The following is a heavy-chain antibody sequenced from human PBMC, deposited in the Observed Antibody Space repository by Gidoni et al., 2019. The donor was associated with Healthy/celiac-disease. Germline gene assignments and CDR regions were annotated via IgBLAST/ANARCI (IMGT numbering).Heavy chain of an antibody. CDR1: GGSFSGYY. CDR2: INHSGST. CDR3: ARGLEMITFGGVIALRPPDY. D-gene: IGHD3-16*02. J-gene: IGHJ4*02. V-gene: IGHV4-34*01. Sequence: QVQLQQWGAGLLTPSATLSLTCAVYGGSFSGYYCSWIRQPPGKGLAWIGEINHSGSTNYNPYLKSRVTISVDTSKNQFSLKLSSVTAADTAVYYCARGLEMITFGGVIALRPPDYWGQGTLVTVSS.